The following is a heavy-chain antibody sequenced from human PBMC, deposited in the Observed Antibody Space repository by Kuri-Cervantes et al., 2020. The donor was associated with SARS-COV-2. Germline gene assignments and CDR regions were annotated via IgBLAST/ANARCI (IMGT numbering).Heavy chain of an antibody. CDR2: VNHRGST. D-gene: IGHD4-17*01. J-gene: IGHJ4*03. CDR1: GESFSGYY. Sequence: SETLSITCAFYGESFSGYYWNWIRQSPGKGLEWIGEVNHRGSTNYNPSLKSRVTMSVDTSKNQFSLKLSSVTAADTAVYYCARDYGDYWGQGTMVTVSS. V-gene: IGHV4-34*01. CDR3: ARDYGDY.